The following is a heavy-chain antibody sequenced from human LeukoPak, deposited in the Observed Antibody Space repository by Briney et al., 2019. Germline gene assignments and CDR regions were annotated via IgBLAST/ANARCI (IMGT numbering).Heavy chain of an antibody. CDR1: GGSISSSSYY. J-gene: IGHJ3*02. CDR2: IYYSGST. V-gene: IGHV4-39*07. D-gene: IGHD3-10*01. Sequence: KASETLSLTCTVSGGSISSSSYYWGWIRQPPGKGLEWIGSIYYSGSTNYNPSLKSRVTISVDTSKNQFSLKLSSVTAADTAVYYCATQLGGIRGPNAFDIWGQGTMVTVSS. CDR3: ATQLGGIRGPNAFDI.